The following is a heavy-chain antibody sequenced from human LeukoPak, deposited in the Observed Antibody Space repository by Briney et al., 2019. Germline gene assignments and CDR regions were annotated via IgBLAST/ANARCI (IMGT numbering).Heavy chain of an antibody. Sequence: SGPTLVNPTQPLTLTCTFSGFSLSTSGVGVGWIRQPPGKALEWLALIYWDDDKRYSASLKSRLTITKDTSKNQVVLTMTNMDPVDTDTYYCTHSRRSLVVYWGQGALVTVSS. V-gene: IGHV2-5*02. CDR2: IYWDDDK. CDR1: GFSLSTSGVG. CDR3: THSRRSLVVY. J-gene: IGHJ4*02.